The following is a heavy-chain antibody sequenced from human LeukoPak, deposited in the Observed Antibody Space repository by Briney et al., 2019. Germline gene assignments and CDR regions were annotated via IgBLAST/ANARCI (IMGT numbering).Heavy chain of an antibody. D-gene: IGHD5-12*01. CDR2: ISSSRQTI. CDR1: GFTFSSYE. V-gene: IGHV3-48*03. Sequence: GGPLRLSCEASGFTFSSYEMNWVRQAPGKGLEWLAYISSSRQTIYYADSVMGRFTISRDNARNTLYLEMNSLRVEDTAVYYCATDRVGGYVGVLDSWGQGTLVIVSS. J-gene: IGHJ4*02. CDR3: ATDRVGGYVGVLDS.